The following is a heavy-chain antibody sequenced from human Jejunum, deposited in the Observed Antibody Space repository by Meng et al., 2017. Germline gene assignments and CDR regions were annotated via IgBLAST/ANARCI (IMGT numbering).Heavy chain of an antibody. Sequence: SQTLSLTCAISGDSVSSNSAAWNWIRQSPSGGLEWLGRTYYRSKWYNDYAVSVKSRITINPDTSKNQFSLQLNSVTPEDTAVYYCARVPQTTYYGMDVWGQGTTVTVSS. CDR3: ARVPQTTYYGMDV. J-gene: IGHJ6*02. V-gene: IGHV6-1*01. CDR1: GDSVSSNSAA. D-gene: IGHD4-11*01. CDR2: TYYRSKWYN.